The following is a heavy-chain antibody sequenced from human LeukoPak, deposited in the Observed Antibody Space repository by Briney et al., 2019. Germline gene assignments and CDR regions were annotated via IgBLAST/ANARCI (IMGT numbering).Heavy chain of an antibody. J-gene: IGHJ4*02. Sequence: GSLRLSCAASGFTFSSYSMNWIRQPPGKGLEWIGEINHSGSTNYNPSLKSRVTISVDTSKNQFSLKLSSVTAADTAVYYCARERGRFGVDYWGQGTLVTVSS. CDR1: GFTFSSYS. V-gene: IGHV4-34*01. D-gene: IGHD3-10*01. CDR2: INHSGST. CDR3: ARERGRFGVDY.